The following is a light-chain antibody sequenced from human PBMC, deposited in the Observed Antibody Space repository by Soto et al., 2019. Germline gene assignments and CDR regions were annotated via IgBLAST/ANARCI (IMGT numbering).Light chain of an antibody. CDR1: QSVSSY. CDR2: DAS. V-gene: IGKV3-11*01. Sequence: EIVLTQSPATLSLSPGERATLSFRASQSVSSYLAWYQQKPGQAPRILIYDASNRATGIPARFSGSGSGTDFTLTIGRLEPEDFEVYYCQQHSNWPLTFGQGTRLEIK. J-gene: IGKJ5*01. CDR3: QQHSNWPLT.